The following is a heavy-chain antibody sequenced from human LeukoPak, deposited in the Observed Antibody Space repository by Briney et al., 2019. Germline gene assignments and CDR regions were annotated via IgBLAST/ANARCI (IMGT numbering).Heavy chain of an antibody. CDR1: GFTFSSYS. J-gene: IGHJ4*02. Sequence: GGSLRLSCAASGFTFSSYSMNWVRQAPGKGLEWVSAVSGSGGSTYYADSVKGRFTISRDNSKNTLYLQMNSLRAEDTAVYYCAKYSSSYYFDYWGQGTLVTVSS. CDR3: AKYSSSYYFDY. V-gene: IGHV3-23*01. CDR2: VSGSGGST. D-gene: IGHD6-6*01.